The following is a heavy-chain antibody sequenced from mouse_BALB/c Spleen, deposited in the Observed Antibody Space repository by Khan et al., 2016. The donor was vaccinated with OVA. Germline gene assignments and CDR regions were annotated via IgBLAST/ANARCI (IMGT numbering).Heavy chain of an antibody. CDR2: IDPSTGYT. Sequence: QVQLKQSGAELAKPGASVKMSCKASGYTFTTYWMHWVKQRPGQGLEWLGYIDPSTGYTDYNQKFKDKATLTTDKSSSTAYMQLSSLTSEDSAVNYGARRRIYGSFAYWGQGTLVTVSA. D-gene: IGHD1-1*02. CDR3: ARRRIYGSFAY. CDR1: GYTFTTYW. V-gene: IGHV1-7*01. J-gene: IGHJ3*01.